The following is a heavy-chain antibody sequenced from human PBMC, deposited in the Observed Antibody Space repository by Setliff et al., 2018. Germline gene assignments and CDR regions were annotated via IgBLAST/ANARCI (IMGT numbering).Heavy chain of an antibody. J-gene: IGHJ4*02. D-gene: IGHD2-15*01. CDR2: IWDDGGNK. CDR1: GITFSSFW. V-gene: IGHV3-33*08. Sequence: GGSLRLSCGVSGITFSSFWMSWVRQAPGKGLEWVAVIWDDGGNKYHADSVKGRFTISRDNSKNTLYLQMNSLRPEDTAVYYCARTCSGSGCYAGLESWGQGTPVTVSS. CDR3: ARTCSGSGCYAGLES.